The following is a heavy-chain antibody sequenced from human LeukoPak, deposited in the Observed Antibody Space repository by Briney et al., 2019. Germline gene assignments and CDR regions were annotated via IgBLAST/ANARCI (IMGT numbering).Heavy chain of an antibody. J-gene: IGHJ4*02. Sequence: GGSLRLSCAASGFTFSDYYMSWIRQAPGKGLEWVSYISSSGSTIYYADSVKGRFTISRDNAKNSLYLQMNSLRAEDTAVYCCARDGYPDSSGYYYHYWGQGTLVTVSS. CDR2: ISSSGSTI. CDR3: ARDGYPDSSGYYYHY. CDR1: GFTFSDYY. D-gene: IGHD3-22*01. V-gene: IGHV3-11*01.